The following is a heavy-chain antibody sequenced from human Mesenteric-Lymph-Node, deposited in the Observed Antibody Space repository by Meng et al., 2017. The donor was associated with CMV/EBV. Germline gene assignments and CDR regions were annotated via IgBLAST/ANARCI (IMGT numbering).Heavy chain of an antibody. Sequence: KASGYRFTTSIIPWVRQAPGQRLEWMGWINAGDGATKYSQKFQGRVSMTRDTSATTAYMELSSLRSDDTAVYYCAREVLLWFGELGHWGQGTLVTVSS. D-gene: IGHD3-10*01. CDR1: GYRFTTSI. V-gene: IGHV1-3*01. CDR2: INAGDGAT. CDR3: AREVLLWFGELGH. J-gene: IGHJ4*02.